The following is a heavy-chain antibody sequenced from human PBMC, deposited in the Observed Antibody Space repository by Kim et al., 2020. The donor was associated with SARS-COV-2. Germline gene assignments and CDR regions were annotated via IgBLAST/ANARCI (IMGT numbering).Heavy chain of an antibody. J-gene: IGHJ4*02. CDR3: ARGGEVATIEI. D-gene: IGHD5-12*01. Sequence: GGSLRLSCAASGFIFSSYEMKWVRQAPGKGLEWVSYISSSGSTIYYAYSVKGRFTISRDNAKNSLYLQMNSLRVEDTAVYYCARGGEVATIEIWGQGTLVTVS. CDR2: ISSSGSTI. V-gene: IGHV3-48*03. CDR1: GFIFSSYE.